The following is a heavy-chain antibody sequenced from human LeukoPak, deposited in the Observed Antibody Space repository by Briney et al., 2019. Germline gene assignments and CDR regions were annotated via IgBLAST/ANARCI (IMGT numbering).Heavy chain of an antibody. CDR2: IYPGDSDT. Sequence: GESLKISCKGSGYSFSSYWIGWVRQMPGKGLEWMGIIYPGDSDTRYSPSFQGQVTISADKSISTAYLQWSSLQASDTAMYYCARRLATVRSPFDIWGQGTTVTASS. D-gene: IGHD2-21*02. CDR3: ARRLATVRSPFDI. V-gene: IGHV5-51*01. CDR1: GYSFSSYW. J-gene: IGHJ3*02.